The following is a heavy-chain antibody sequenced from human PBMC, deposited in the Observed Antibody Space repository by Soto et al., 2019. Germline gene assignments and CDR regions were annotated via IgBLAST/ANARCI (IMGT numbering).Heavy chain of an antibody. V-gene: IGHV3-66*01. CDR1: EFTVDNRY. Sequence: EVQLVESGGGLVQPGGSLRLSCAASEFTVDNRYMSWVRQAPGKGLEWVSVIYSGENTHYADSVKGRFTISRDNSKNTVFLQMNSLRAEDTALYYCASRPPGYCGADCFGYFDYWGQGTLVTVSS. CDR2: IYSGENT. D-gene: IGHD2-21*02. CDR3: ASRPPGYCGADCFGYFDY. J-gene: IGHJ4*02.